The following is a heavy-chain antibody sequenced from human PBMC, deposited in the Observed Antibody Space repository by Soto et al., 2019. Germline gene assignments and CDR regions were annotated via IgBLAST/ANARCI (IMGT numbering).Heavy chain of an antibody. CDR3: ARAPLWELRNWFDP. CDR2: INAGNGNT. D-gene: IGHD1-26*01. CDR1: GYTFTSYS. J-gene: IGHJ5*02. Sequence: ASVEVSCKASGYTFTSYSMHWVRQAPGQRLEWMGWINAGNGNTKYSQKFQGRVTITRDTSASTAYMELSSLRSEDTAVYYCARAPLWELRNWFDPWGQGTLVTVSS. V-gene: IGHV1-3*01.